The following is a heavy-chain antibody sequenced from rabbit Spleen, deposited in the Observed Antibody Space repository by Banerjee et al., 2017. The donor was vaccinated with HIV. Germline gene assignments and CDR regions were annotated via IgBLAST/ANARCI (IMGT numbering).Heavy chain of an antibody. V-gene: IGHV1S43*01. J-gene: IGHJ4*01. D-gene: IGHD1-1*01. Sequence: QQQLEESGGGLVKPGGTLTLTCKASGIDFSSSYWICWVRQAPGKGLELIACIYTRNSGSTWYASWVNGRFSISRSTSLNTVDLKMTSLTAADTATYFCARSNTYSGGVAGGYYANYFELWGPGTLVTVS. CDR3: ARSNTYSGGVAGGYYANYFEL. CDR1: GIDFSSSYW. CDR2: IYTRNSGST.